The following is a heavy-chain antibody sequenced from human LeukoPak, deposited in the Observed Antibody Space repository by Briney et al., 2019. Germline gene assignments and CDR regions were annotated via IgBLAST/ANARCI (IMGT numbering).Heavy chain of an antibody. D-gene: IGHD2-8*01. CDR3: ASGYCTNGVRYEDAFDI. Sequence: SETLSLTCAVSGYSISSGYYWGWIRQPPGKGVEWIGSINHSGSTYYNPSLKSRVPISVDTSKNQFSLKLSSVTAADTAVYYCASGYCTNGVRYEDAFDIWGQGTMVTVSS. CDR1: GYSISSGYY. CDR2: INHSGST. J-gene: IGHJ3*02. V-gene: IGHV4-38-2*01.